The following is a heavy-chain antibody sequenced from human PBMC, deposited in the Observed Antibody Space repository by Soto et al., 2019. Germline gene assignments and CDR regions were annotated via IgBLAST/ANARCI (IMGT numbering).Heavy chain of an antibody. D-gene: IGHD6-6*01. Sequence: QARLVQSGAEVNKPGASVKVSCKASGYPFTTYGISWVRQAPGRGLEWMGWISAYNGDTKDAQKFQDRVTMTTDAFTSTAYLELRSLTSDDTAVYYCARDREAARPGWFDPWGQGTLVTVSS. CDR1: GYPFTTYG. V-gene: IGHV1-18*04. J-gene: IGHJ5*02. CDR3: ARDREAARPGWFDP. CDR2: ISAYNGDT.